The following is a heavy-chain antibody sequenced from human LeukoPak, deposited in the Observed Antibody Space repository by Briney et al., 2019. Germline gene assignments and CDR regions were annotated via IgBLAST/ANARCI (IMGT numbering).Heavy chain of an antibody. J-gene: IGHJ5*02. Sequence: ASVKVSCKASGYTFTSYGISWVRQAPGQGLEWMGWISAYNGHTNYAQELQGRVTMTTDTSTSTAYMELRSLRSDDTAVYYCARSRGSRDWFDPWGQGTLVTVSS. CDR2: ISAYNGHT. CDR1: GYTFTSYG. D-gene: IGHD3-22*01. CDR3: ARSRGSRDWFDP. V-gene: IGHV1-18*01.